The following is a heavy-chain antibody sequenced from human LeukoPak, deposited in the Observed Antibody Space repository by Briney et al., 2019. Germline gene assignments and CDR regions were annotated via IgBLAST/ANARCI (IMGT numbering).Heavy chain of an antibody. D-gene: IGHD6-19*01. J-gene: IGHJ4*02. CDR3: AKSLYSSDFDY. CDR2: IYYSGST. CDR1: GGSISSSSYY. Sequence: SETLSLTCTVSGGSISSSSYYWGWIRQPPGKGLEWIGSIYYSGSTYYNPSLKSRVTISVDTSKNQFSLKLSSVTAADTAVYYCAKSLYSSDFDYWGQGTLVTVSS. V-gene: IGHV4-39*01.